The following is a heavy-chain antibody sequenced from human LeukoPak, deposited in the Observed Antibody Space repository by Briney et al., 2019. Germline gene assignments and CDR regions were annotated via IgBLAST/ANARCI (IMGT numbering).Heavy chain of an antibody. Sequence: ASVKVSCKASGFTFTGYYMHWVRQAPGQGLEWMGWINPNSGGTNYAQKFQGWVTMTRDTSISTAYMELSRLRSDDTALYYCARAPIITNSWYWFDHWGQGTLVTVSS. D-gene: IGHD5-24*01. V-gene: IGHV1-2*04. CDR2: INPNSGGT. J-gene: IGHJ5*02. CDR1: GFTFTGYY. CDR3: ARAPIITNSWYWFDH.